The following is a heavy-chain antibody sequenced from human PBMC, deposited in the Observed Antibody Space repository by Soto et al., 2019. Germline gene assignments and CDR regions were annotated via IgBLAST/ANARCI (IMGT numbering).Heavy chain of an antibody. V-gene: IGHV3-9*01. Sequence: SLRLSCAASGFTFYDYAIHFFRQFAFKGLEWVSGINWNSGSIGYADSVKGRFAISRDNAKNSLHLQMNSLRAEDTAFYYCVKDESINWYSGHFRHWGQGTLVTVSS. CDR3: VKDESINWYSGHFRH. D-gene: IGHD6-13*01. CDR1: GFTFYDYA. J-gene: IGHJ1*01. CDR2: INWNSGSI.